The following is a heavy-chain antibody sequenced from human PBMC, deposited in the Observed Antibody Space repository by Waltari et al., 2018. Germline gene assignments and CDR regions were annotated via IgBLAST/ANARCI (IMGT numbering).Heavy chain of an antibody. V-gene: IGHV3-30-3*01. CDR1: GFRFSDYA. Sequence: QLQLVESGGGVVPPGGSLRLSCSGSGFRFSDYALHWVRQSPGRGLEWVAVISYDGTQKYFADSVRGRFNISRDNSKNIFYLQMDSLRNDDTGVYYCTRDEGFYYYYGLDVWGQGTTVNVSS. J-gene: IGHJ6*02. CDR3: TRDEGFYYYYGLDV. CDR2: ISYDGTQK.